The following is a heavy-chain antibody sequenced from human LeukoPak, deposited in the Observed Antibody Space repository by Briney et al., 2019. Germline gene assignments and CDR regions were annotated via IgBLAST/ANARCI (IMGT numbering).Heavy chain of an antibody. CDR2: IYPDDSDA. V-gene: IGHV5-51*01. D-gene: IGHD3-10*01. CDR3: ARGAYGSGSYYNYYGMDV. J-gene: IGHJ6*02. CDR1: GYSFATRW. Sequence: GASLKISCKGSGYSFATRWDAWVRQMPGEGLEWMGIIYPDDSDARYSPSFQGQVTISADKSISTAYLQWSSLKASDTAMYFCARGAYGSGSYYNYYGMDVWGQGTTVTVSS.